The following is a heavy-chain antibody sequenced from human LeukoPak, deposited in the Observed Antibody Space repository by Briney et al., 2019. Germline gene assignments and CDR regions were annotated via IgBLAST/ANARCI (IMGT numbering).Heavy chain of an antibody. J-gene: IGHJ4*02. CDR2: ISSSSSTI. CDR3: ARSSGYHY. D-gene: IGHD3-22*01. CDR1: GFTFSSYS. V-gene: IGHV3-48*01. Sequence: GGSLRLSCAASGFTFSSYSMNWVRQAPGKGLEWVSYISSSSSTIYYADSVKGRFTISRDNAKNSLYLQMNSLRAEDTAVYYCARSSGYHYWGQGTLVTVSS.